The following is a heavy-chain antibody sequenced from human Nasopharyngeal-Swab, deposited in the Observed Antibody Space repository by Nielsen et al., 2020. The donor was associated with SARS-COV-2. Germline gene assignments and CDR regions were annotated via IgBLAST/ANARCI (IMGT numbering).Heavy chain of an antibody. CDR3: AGDGAYSSGWRDY. V-gene: IGHV3-21*01. D-gene: IGHD6-19*01. Sequence: GESLKISCAASGFTFSSYSMNWVRQAPGKGLEWVSSISSSSSYIYYADSVKGRFTISRDNAKNSLYLQMNSLRAEDTAVYYCAGDGAYSSGWRDYWGQGTLVTVSS. CDR2: ISSSSSYI. CDR1: GFTFSSYS. J-gene: IGHJ4*02.